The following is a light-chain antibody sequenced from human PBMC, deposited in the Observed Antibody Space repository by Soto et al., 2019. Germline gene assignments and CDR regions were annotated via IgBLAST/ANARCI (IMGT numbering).Light chain of an antibody. CDR2: GAS. J-gene: IGKJ1*01. CDR1: QSVSNHY. V-gene: IGKV3-20*01. Sequence: EIVLTQSPGTLSLSPGERATLSCRASQSVSNHYLAWYQQKPGQAPRLLIYGASTRATGIPDRFSGSGSGTDFTLTISRLEPEDFAVYYCQQYGSSGTFGQGTKVDIK. CDR3: QQYGSSGT.